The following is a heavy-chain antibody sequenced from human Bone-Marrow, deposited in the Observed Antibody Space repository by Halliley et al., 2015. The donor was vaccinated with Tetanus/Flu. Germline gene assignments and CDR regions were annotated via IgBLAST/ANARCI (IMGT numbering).Heavy chain of an antibody. V-gene: IGHV3-53*01. J-gene: IGHJ2*01. CDR3: ARINSGSSSWYFDL. Sequence: SGGPKYYADSVRGRFAISRDNSKNTLYLQMNSLRAEDTAVYYCARINSGSSSWYFDLWGRGTLVTVS. D-gene: IGHD6-6*01. CDR2: SGGPK.